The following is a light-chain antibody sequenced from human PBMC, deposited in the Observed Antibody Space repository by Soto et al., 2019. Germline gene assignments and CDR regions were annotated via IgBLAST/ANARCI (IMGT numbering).Light chain of an antibody. CDR3: CSYAGSGTPYV. V-gene: IGLV2-23*02. CDR2: EVT. J-gene: IGLJ1*01. CDR1: SNDVGRYNL. Sequence: QSAQTQPASVSGSPGQSITISCTGTSNDVGRYNLVSWCQQHPGKAPKLIIYEVTKRPSGFSNRFSASESGNTASLTISGLQAEDEADYYCCSYAGSGTPYVFGTGTKVTVL.